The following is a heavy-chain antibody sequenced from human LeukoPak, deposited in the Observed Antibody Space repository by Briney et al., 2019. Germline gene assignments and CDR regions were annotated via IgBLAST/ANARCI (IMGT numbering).Heavy chain of an antibody. J-gene: IGHJ4*02. CDR1: GFTFSIYN. Sequence: TGGSLRLSCAASGFTFSIYNVNWVRQAPGKGLEWVSYISSGRSTIYYADSVKGRFTISRDNAKNSVYLQMNSLRDEDTAVYYCERDYGQHAEYLDYWGQGTLVTVSS. CDR2: ISSGRSTI. CDR3: ERDYGQHAEYLDY. V-gene: IGHV3-48*02. D-gene: IGHD4-17*01.